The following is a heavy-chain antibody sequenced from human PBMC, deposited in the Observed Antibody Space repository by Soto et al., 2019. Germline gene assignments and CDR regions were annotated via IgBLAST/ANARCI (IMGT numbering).Heavy chain of an antibody. V-gene: IGHV4-34*01. CDR3: ARVGGSPNWFDP. D-gene: IGHD2-15*01. Sequence: PSETLSLTCAVYGGSFSGYYWSWIRQPPGKGLEWIGEINHSGSTNYNPSLKSRVTISVDTSKNQFSLKLSSVTAADTAVYYCARVGGSPNWFDPWGQGTLVTVSS. CDR2: INHSGST. J-gene: IGHJ5*02. CDR1: GGSFSGYY.